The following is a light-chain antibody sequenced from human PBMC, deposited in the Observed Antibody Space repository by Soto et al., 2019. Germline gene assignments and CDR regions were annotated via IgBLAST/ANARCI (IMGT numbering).Light chain of an antibody. Sequence: DIQMTQSPSTLSASVGDRVTITCRASQSISSWLAWYQQKPGKAPKLLIYDASNLEGGVPSRFSGSGSGTEFTLTISSLQPDDFATYFCQQYNTYPWTFGQGTKVEIK. V-gene: IGKV1-5*01. J-gene: IGKJ1*01. CDR1: QSISSW. CDR2: DAS. CDR3: QQYNTYPWT.